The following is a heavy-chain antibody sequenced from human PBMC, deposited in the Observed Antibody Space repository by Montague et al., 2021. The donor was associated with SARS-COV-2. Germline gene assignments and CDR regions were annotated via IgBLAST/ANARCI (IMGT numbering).Heavy chain of an antibody. CDR1: GFSVSNNY. D-gene: IGHD5-12*01. J-gene: IGHJ3*02. CDR3: VREGYSAYDYGGFDI. V-gene: IGHV3-66*02. Sequence: SLRLSCAASGFSVSNNYMSWVRQAPGKGLEWVSVIYSGGTTHYAXSVKGRLTISRDNSKNTLYVQVDSLRPEDTAVYYCVREGYSAYDYGGFDIWGQGTMVIVSS. CDR2: IYSGGTT.